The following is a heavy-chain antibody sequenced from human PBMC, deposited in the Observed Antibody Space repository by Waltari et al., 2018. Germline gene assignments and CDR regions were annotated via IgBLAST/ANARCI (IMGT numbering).Heavy chain of an antibody. V-gene: IGHV3-74*01. Sequence: VQLVASGGGLVQPGGSLRLPCAASGFSFSSYWLPWVRQVTGTVLVWGLRINSDGISKDYADSVKGRFTISRDNAKNTLYLQMNSLRAEDTAVYYCGREGRGVVDYGGYWGQGTLVTVSS. D-gene: IGHD4-17*01. CDR3: GREGRGVVDYGGY. J-gene: IGHJ4*02. CDR1: GFSFSSYW. CDR2: INSDGISK.